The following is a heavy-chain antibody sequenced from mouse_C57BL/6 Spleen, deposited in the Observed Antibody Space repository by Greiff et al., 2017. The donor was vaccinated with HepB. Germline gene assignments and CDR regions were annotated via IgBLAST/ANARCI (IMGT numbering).Heavy chain of an antibody. D-gene: IGHD1-1*01. V-gene: IGHV1-62-2*01. Sequence: QVQLQQSGAELVKPGASVKLSCKASGYTFTEYTIHWVKQRSGQGLEWIGWFYPGSGSIKYNEKFKDKATLTADKSSSTVDMEVSRLTSEASAVYFCARHEVGPYYYGSSHWYFDVWGTGTTVTVSS. CDR2: FYPGSGSI. CDR3: ARHEVGPYYYGSSHWYFDV. CDR1: GYTFTEYT. J-gene: IGHJ1*03.